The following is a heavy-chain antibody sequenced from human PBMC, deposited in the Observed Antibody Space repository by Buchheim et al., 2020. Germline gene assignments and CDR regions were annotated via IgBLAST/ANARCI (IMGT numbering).Heavy chain of an antibody. CDR2: ISSDGSNT. CDR1: GFTFSSYG. V-gene: IGHV3-30*18. Sequence: QVQLVESGGGVVQPGRSLRLSCAASGFTFSSYGMHWVRQAPGKGLEWVAVISSDGSNTYYAASAKGRFTISRDNSKNTLYLQMNSLRAEDTAVYYCAKDQGLGFGELSGRYYYGMDVWGRGPT. D-gene: IGHD3-10*01. J-gene: IGHJ6*04. CDR3: AKDQGLGFGELSGRYYYGMDV.